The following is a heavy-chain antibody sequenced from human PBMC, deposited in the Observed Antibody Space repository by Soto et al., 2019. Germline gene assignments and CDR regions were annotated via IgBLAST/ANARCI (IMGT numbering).Heavy chain of an antibody. CDR3: AKSPDYDSSGYPQYYFDY. J-gene: IGHJ4*02. CDR2: ISYDGSNK. CDR1: GFTFSSYG. D-gene: IGHD3-22*01. Sequence: PVGSLRLSCAASGFTFSSYGMHWVRQAPGKGLEWVAVISYDGSNKYYADSVKGRFTISRDNSKNTLYLQMNSLRAEDTAVYYCAKSPDYDSSGYPQYYFDYWGQGTLVTVSS. V-gene: IGHV3-30*18.